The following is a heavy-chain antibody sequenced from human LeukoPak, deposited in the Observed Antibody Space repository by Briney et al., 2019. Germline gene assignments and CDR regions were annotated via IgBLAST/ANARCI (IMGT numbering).Heavy chain of an antibody. CDR1: GFTFSIYA. CDR2: ITGGRST. Sequence: GGSLRLSCAVSGFTFSIYAMSWVGQAPGKGLEWVSGITGGRSTYYADSVKGRFTISRDNSKNTMSMEMNSLRVEDTAVYYCAKDSKSGDGYWDFDYWGQGILVTVSS. J-gene: IGHJ4*02. CDR3: AKDSKSGDGYWDFDY. D-gene: IGHD5-24*01. V-gene: IGHV3-23*01.